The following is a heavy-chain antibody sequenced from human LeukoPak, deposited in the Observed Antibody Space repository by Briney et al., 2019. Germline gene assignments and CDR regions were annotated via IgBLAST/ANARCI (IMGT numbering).Heavy chain of an antibody. CDR1: GFPFNTYA. CDR2: ISSNGDNT. V-gene: IGHV3-64D*06. Sequence: GGSLRLSCSASGFPFNTYAIHWVRQAPGKGLEYVAGISSNGDNTDFADSAKGRFTISRDNSKSTLFLQMYSLRAEDTAVYFCTRDSALLGVAFDLWGQGTVVTVSS. CDR3: TRDSALLGVAFDL. D-gene: IGHD2-15*01. J-gene: IGHJ3*01.